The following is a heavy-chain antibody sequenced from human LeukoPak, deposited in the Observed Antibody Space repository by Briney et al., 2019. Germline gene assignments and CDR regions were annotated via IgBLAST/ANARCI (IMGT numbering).Heavy chain of an antibody. D-gene: IGHD3-3*01. CDR3: ARDSITIFGVVTD. CDR2: ISSSSSTI. V-gene: IGHV3-11*04. J-gene: IGHJ4*02. Sequence: GGSLRLSCAASGFTFSDYYMSWIRQAPGKGLEWVSYISSSSSTIYYADSVKGRFTISRDNAKNSLYLQMNSLRAEDTAVYYCARDSITIFGVVTDWGQGTLVTVSS. CDR1: GFTFSDYY.